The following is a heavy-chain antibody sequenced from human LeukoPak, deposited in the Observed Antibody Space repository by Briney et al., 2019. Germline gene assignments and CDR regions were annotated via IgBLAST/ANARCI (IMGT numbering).Heavy chain of an antibody. CDR1: GFIFTNYF. CDR3: ARDRYVGATTAGDSDS. CDR2: IKHDGSEK. D-gene: IGHD1-26*01. J-gene: IGHJ4*02. Sequence: GGSLRLSCAASGFIFTNYFMSWVRQAPGKGLEWVASIKHDGSEKYYVDSVRGRFTISRDNTMNSLYLQMNSLRAEDTAVYYCARDRYVGATTAGDSDSWGQGTLVTVSS. V-gene: IGHV3-7*03.